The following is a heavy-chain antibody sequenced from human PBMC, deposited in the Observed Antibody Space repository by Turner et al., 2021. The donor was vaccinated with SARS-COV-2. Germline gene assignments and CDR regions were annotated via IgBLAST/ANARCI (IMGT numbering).Heavy chain of an antibody. Sequence: QVQLLQSGAEVKKPGASVKVSCKASGYTFPSYGISWVRQAPGQGLEWMGWISANNGNTNYAQKLQGRVTMTTDTSTSTAYMELRSLRSDDTAVYYCARDRYYYGSGSYYPKYYYGMDVWGQGTTVTVSS. CDR3: ARDRYYYGSGSYYPKYYYGMDV. CDR2: ISANNGNT. D-gene: IGHD3-10*01. CDR1: GYTFPSYG. J-gene: IGHJ6*02. V-gene: IGHV1-18*01.